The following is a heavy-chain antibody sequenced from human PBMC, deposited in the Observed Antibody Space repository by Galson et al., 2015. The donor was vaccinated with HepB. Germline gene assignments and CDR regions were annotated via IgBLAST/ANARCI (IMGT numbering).Heavy chain of an antibody. Sequence: CAISGDSVSSNSAAWNWTRQSPSRGLEWLGRTYYRSKWYNDYAVSVKSRITINPDTSKNQFSLQLNSVTPEDTAVYYCARDCMFDYGDVGWFDPWGQGTLVTVSS. V-gene: IGHV6-1*01. J-gene: IGHJ5*02. CDR1: GDSVSSNSAA. CDR3: ARDCMFDYGDVGWFDP. CDR2: TYYRSKWYN. D-gene: IGHD4-17*01.